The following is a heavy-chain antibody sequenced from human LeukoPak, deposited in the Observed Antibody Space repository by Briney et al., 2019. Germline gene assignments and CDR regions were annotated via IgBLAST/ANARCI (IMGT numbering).Heavy chain of an antibody. J-gene: IGHJ4*02. CDR2: ISGSGGST. CDR3: AKGSSDSRPYYFDS. D-gene: IGHD3-22*01. Sequence: GGSLRLSCAASGFTFSAYVMVWVRQAPGKGLEWVSAISGSGGSTFYADSVKGRFTISRDNSKNTLYLQMNSLRVEDTAVYYCAKGSSDSRPYYFDSWGQGILVTVSS. V-gene: IGHV3-23*01. CDR1: GFTFSAYV.